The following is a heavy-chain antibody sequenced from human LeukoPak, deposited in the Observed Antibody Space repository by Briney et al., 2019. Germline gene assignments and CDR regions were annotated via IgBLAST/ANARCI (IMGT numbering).Heavy chain of an antibody. J-gene: IGHJ4*02. CDR3: ARDVDYGDYSLYFDY. CDR1: GFTFSSYE. Sequence: PGGSLRLSCAASGFTFSSYEMNWVRQAPGKGLEWVAVIWYDGSNKYYADSVKGRFTISRDNSKNTLYLQMNSLRAEDTAVYYCARDVDYGDYSLYFDYWGQGTLVTVSS. V-gene: IGHV3-33*08. D-gene: IGHD4-17*01. CDR2: IWYDGSNK.